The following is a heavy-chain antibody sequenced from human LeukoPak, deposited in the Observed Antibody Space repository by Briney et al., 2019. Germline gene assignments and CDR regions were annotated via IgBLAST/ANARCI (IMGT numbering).Heavy chain of an antibody. CDR2: INHSGST. D-gene: IGHD3-22*01. CDR1: GGSFSGYY. CDR3: ARGLFQRYYDSSGTPRDAFDI. J-gene: IGHJ3*02. Sequence: SETLSLTCAVYGGSFSGYYWSWIRQPPGKGLEWIGEINHSGSTNYNPSLKSRATISVDTSKNQFSLKLSSVTAADMAVYYCARGLFQRYYDSSGTPRDAFDIWGQGTMVTVSS. V-gene: IGHV4-34*01.